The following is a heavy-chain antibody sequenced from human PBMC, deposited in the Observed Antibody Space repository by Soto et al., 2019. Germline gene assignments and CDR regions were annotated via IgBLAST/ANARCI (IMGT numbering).Heavy chain of an antibody. CDR3: ARSLNPNWFDP. CDR1: GGTFSSYA. V-gene: IGHV1-69*13. Sequence: SVKVSCKASGGTFSSYAISWVRQAPGQGLEWMGGIIPIFGTANCAQKFQGRVTITADESTSTASMELRSLRSDDTAVYYCARSLNPNWFDPWGQGTLVTVSS. CDR2: IIPIFGTA. J-gene: IGHJ5*02.